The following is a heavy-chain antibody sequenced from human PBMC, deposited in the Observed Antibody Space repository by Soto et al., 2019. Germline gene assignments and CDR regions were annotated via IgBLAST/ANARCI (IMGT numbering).Heavy chain of an antibody. CDR2: IYHSGSA. D-gene: IGHD4-17*01. CDR1: GASISSGNYY. J-gene: IGHJ4*02. CDR3: ARVWTTVTAVDY. Sequence: PSETLSLTCTVSGASISSGNYYWSWIRLYPGKGLDWLGYIYHSGSAYYNPSLKSRVTISVDTSKNQFSLKLSSVTAADTAVYYCARVWTTVTAVDYWGQGALVTVSS. V-gene: IGHV4-31*03.